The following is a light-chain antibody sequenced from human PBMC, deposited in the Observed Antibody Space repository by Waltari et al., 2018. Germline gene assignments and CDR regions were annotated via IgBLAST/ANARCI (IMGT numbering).Light chain of an antibody. J-gene: IGLJ2*01. CDR1: SSDVGGYNY. CDR2: DVS. Sequence: QSALTQPRSVSGSPGQSVTISCTGTSSDVGGYNYVPWYQQHPGKAPKLMIYDVSKRPSGVPDRFSGSKSGNTASLTISGLQAEDEADYYCCSYAGSYTFHVVFGGGTKLTVL. V-gene: IGLV2-11*01. CDR3: CSYAGSYTFHVV.